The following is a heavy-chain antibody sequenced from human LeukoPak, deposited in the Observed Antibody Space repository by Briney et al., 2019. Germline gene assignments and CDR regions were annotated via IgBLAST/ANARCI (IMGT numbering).Heavy chain of an antibody. CDR2: IYYTGST. V-gene: IGHV4-59*01. D-gene: IGHD6-13*01. CDR1: GVSISNNY. J-gene: IGHJ4*02. CDR3: AKARDSNIWYPFDY. Sequence: PSETLSLTCTVSGVSISNNYWNWIRLPPGKGLEWIGYIYYTGSTHYNPSLKSRVTISLDTSKSQFSLKLTSVTAADTAVYYCAKARDSNIWYPFDYWGQGTLVAVSS.